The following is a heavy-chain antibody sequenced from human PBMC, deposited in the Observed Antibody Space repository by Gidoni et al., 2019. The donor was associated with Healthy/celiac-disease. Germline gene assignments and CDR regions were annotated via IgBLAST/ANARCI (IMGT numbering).Heavy chain of an antibody. Sequence: QITWKESGPTPVKPTQTLTLTCTFSGFSLSTSGVGVGWIRQPPGKALEWLALIYWNDDKRYSPSLKSRLTITTDTSKNQVVLTMTNMDPVDTATYYCAHITLHDYGDYGGWFDPWGQGTLVTVSS. CDR2: IYWNDDK. CDR3: AHITLHDYGDYGGWFDP. J-gene: IGHJ5*02. V-gene: IGHV2-5*01. D-gene: IGHD4-17*01. CDR1: GFSLSTSGVG.